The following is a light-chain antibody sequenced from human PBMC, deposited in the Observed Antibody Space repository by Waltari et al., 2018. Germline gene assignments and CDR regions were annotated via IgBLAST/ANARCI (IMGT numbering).Light chain of an antibody. J-gene: IGKJ4*01. CDR1: LDIRIH. CDR3: QQYYEWPLT. CDR2: DAS. Sequence: IQMTQSQSSLSASVGDRVIITCQAGLDIRIHLNWYQQKAGTAPKLLLSDASNLEEGVPSRFSGSGSGTDFTFTISSLQSEDFAVYYCQQYYEWPLTFGGGTKVEIK. V-gene: IGKV1-33*01.